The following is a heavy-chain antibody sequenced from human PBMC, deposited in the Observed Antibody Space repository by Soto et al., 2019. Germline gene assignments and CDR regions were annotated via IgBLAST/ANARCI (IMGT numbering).Heavy chain of an antibody. D-gene: IGHD3-10*01. CDR2: IWYDGSKT. CDR1: GFTFDYYW. Sequence: PGGSLRLSCAASGFTFDYYWMHWVRQAPGKGLEWVAVIWYDGSKTYYADSVKGRFSISRDNSKNTLYLQMNSLRAEDTAVYFCARDLRSTRLDVWGQGTTVTVSS. J-gene: IGHJ6*02. CDR3: ARDLRSTRLDV. V-gene: IGHV3-33*08.